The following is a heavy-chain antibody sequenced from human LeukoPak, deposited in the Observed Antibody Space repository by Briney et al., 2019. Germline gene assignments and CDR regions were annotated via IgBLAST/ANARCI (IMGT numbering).Heavy chain of an antibody. CDR1: GDSISSSNW. CDR3: ARDTYYYGSGTYYFNY. Sequence: PSETLSLTCAVSGDSISSSNWWSWVRQPPGKGLEWIGEIYHSGSTNYNPSLKSRVSISVDKSKNQFSLKLSSVTAADTAVYYCARDTYYYGSGTYYFNYWGQGTLVTVSS. V-gene: IGHV4-4*02. CDR2: IYHSGST. D-gene: IGHD3-10*01. J-gene: IGHJ4*02.